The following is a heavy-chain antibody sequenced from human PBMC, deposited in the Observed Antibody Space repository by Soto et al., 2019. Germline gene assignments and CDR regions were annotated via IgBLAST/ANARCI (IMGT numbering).Heavy chain of an antibody. D-gene: IGHD3-16*02. J-gene: IGHJ5*02. CDR3: GRYRSLDP. CDR2: IKEDGSEK. Sequence: EVQLVESGGGLVQPGGSLRLSCADSGFILRNYWMSWVRQAPGMGLQWVASIKEDGSEKYYVDPVKGRFTISRENAQNSLYLQMNRLRAEDTALYYCGRYRSLDPWGQGILVTVSS. CDR1: GFILRNYW. V-gene: IGHV3-7*03.